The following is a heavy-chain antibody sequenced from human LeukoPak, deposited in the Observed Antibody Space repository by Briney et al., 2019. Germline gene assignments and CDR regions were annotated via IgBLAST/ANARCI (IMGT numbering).Heavy chain of an antibody. D-gene: IGHD6-19*01. CDR1: GYTLTGYY. CDR3: ARDGAVTGSYNWFDP. J-gene: IGHJ5*02. CDR2: INGNTGDT. V-gene: IGHV1-2*02. Sequence: GASVKVSCMASGYTLTGYYMHWVRQAPGQGLEWMGWINGNTGDTRYAEKFQGRVTMTGDTSISTAYMELRSLTSDDSAVYYCARDGAVTGSYNWFDPWAQGTLVTVSS.